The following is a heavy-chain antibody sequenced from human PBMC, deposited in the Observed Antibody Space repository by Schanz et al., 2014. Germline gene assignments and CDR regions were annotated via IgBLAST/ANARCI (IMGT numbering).Heavy chain of an antibody. J-gene: IGHJ1*01. CDR2: ISYSGDT. V-gene: IGHV4-34*10. CDR1: GFTVSSNY. CDR3: AIPAASYINRWYEAKYFQH. D-gene: IGHD2-15*01. Sequence: VQLLESGGGLVQPGGSLRLSCAVSGFTVSSNYMSWVRQSPGKGLEWIGDISYSGDTKYNPSLKGRVTISIDTSTHHFSLKLNSVTPADTAVYFCAIPAASYINRWYEAKYFQHWGQGTPVTVSS.